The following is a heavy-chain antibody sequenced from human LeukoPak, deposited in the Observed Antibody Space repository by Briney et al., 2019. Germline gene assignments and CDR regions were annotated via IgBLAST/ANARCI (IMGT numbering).Heavy chain of an antibody. Sequence: SETLSLTCTVSGGSISSSSYYWGWIRQPPGKGPEWIGSIYYSGSTYYNPSLKSRVTISVDTSKNQFSLKLSSVTAADTAVYYCARGRNYYDSSGPVDYWGQGTLVTVSS. D-gene: IGHD3-22*01. CDR3: ARGRNYYDSSGPVDY. V-gene: IGHV4-39*07. CDR1: GGSISSSSYY. CDR2: IYYSGST. J-gene: IGHJ4*02.